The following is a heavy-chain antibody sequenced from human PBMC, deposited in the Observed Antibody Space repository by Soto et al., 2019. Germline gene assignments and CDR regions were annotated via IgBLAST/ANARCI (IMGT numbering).Heavy chain of an antibody. Sequence: GESLHISWKGSGYTFTDYWIGWVRQLPGKGLEWMGIIYPGDSDTRYSPSFQGHVTITVDKSTSTAYLQWNTLKASDTAMYYCVRRAGGTYDGMDVWCEGTKVTVCS. CDR2: IYPGDSDT. V-gene: IGHV5-51*01. CDR1: GYTFTDYW. J-gene: IGHJ6*02. CDR3: VRRAGGTYDGMDV. D-gene: IGHD1-26*01.